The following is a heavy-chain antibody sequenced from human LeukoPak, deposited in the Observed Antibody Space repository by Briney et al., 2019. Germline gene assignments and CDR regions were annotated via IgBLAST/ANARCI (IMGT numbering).Heavy chain of an antibody. CDR2: ISSSGSTI. D-gene: IGHD5-12*01. Sequence: GGSLRLSCAASGFTLRSYEMNWVRQAPGKGLEWVSYISSSGSTIYYANSAKGRFTISRDNAKSSLYLQMNSLKAEDTAVYYCARDASGNEGYWGQGTLVIVSS. J-gene: IGHJ4*02. CDR1: GFTLRSYE. V-gene: IGHV3-48*03. CDR3: ARDASGNEGY.